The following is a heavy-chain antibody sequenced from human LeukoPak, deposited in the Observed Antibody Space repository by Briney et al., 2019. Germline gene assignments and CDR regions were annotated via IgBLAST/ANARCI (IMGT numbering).Heavy chain of an antibody. J-gene: IGHJ4*02. CDR2: FDPEDGET. V-gene: IGHV1-24*01. CDR1: GYTLTELS. Sequence: GASVKVSCKVSGYTLTELSMHWVRQAPGKGLEWMGGFDPEDGETIYAQKFQGRVTVTEDTSTDTAYMELSSLRSEDTAVYYCATITSDWGQGTLVTVSS. D-gene: IGHD1-14*01. CDR3: ATITSD.